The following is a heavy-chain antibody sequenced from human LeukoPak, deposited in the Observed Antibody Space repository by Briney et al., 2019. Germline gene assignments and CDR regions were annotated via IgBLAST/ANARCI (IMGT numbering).Heavy chain of an antibody. Sequence: GRSLRLSCAASGFTFSSYAMHWVLQAPGKGLEWVAVISYDGSNKYYADSVKGRFTISRDNSKNTLYLQMDSLRAEDTAVYYCAREIYCSGGSCGDAFDIWGQGTMVTVSS. V-gene: IGHV3-30-3*01. D-gene: IGHD2-15*01. CDR2: ISYDGSNK. CDR3: AREIYCSGGSCGDAFDI. J-gene: IGHJ3*02. CDR1: GFTFSSYA.